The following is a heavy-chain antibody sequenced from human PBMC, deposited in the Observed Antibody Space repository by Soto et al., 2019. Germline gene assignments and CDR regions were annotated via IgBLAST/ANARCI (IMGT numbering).Heavy chain of an antibody. J-gene: IGHJ4*02. D-gene: IGHD3-3*01. CDR3: ARAIRFYGVGEPYYFDY. V-gene: IGHV4-59*01. CDR2: IYYSGST. Sequence: PSETLSLTYTVSGGSISSYYWSWIRQPPGKGLEWIGYIYYSGSTNYNPSLKSRVTISVDTSKNQFSLKLSPVTAADTAVYYCARAIRFYGVGEPYYFDYWGQGTLVTVSS. CDR1: GGSISSYY.